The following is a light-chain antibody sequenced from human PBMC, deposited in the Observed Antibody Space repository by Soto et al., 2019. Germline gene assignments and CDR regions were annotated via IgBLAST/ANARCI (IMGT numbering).Light chain of an antibody. V-gene: IGKV1-9*01. J-gene: IGKJ5*01. Sequence: DFQLTQSPSFLSASVGDRVTITCRASQGITNYLAWYQQNPGKAPKLLIYGASTLQSGVPSRFSGSGSGTDYTLTTSSLQPEDFETYYCQQLNSYPHTFGQGTPLEIK. CDR2: GAS. CDR3: QQLNSYPHT. CDR1: QGITNY.